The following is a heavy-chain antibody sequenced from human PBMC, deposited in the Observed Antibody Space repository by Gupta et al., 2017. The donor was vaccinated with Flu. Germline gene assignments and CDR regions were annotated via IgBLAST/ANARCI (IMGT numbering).Heavy chain of an antibody. D-gene: IGHD6-6*01. Sequence: GGSLRLSCAASGFTFSDYYMSWIRQAPGKGLEWVSYISSSGSTIYYADSVKGRFTISRDNAKNSLYLQMNSLRAEDTAVYYCARVQREYIAARPNLAYYYGMDVWGQGTTVTVSS. V-gene: IGHV3-11*01. J-gene: IGHJ6*02. CDR3: ARVQREYIAARPNLAYYYGMDV. CDR2: ISSSGSTI. CDR1: GFTFSDYY.